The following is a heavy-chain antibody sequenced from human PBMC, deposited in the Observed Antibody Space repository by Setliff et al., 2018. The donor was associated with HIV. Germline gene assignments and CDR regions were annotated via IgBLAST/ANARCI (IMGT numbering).Heavy chain of an antibody. J-gene: IGHJ4*02. CDR3: AACSGDCF. CDR2: IKPDGTEK. V-gene: IGHV3-7*01. Sequence: LSLSCVASEFIFSNYWMNWVRQAPGKGLEWVANIKPDGTEKNYMDSVKGRFTISRDNAKRSLYLQMSSLRAEDPAVYYCAACSGDCFWDQGTLVTVPQ. D-gene: IGHD2-21*02. CDR1: EFIFSNYW.